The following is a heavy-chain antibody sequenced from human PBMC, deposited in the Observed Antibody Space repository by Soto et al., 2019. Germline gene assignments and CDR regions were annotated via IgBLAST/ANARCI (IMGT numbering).Heavy chain of an antibody. D-gene: IGHD4-17*01. CDR3: ARAPAPDYGGVGDY. J-gene: IGHJ4*02. V-gene: IGHV3-30-3*01. Sequence: QVQLVESGGGVVQPGRSLRLSCAAAGFTFSSYTIHWVRQAPGKGLEWVAVISHDGSHKYYADFVKGRFTISRDNSKNTVYLQTNSLRAEDTAVYYCARAPAPDYGGVGDYWGQGTLVTVS. CDR1: GFTFSSYT. CDR2: ISHDGSHK.